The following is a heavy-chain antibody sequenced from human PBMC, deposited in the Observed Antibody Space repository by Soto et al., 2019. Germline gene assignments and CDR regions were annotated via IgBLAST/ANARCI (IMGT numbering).Heavy chain of an antibody. CDR2: INPICGTT. Sequence: ASVKVSCKASGGTFSSYAISWVRQAPGQGLEWMGIINPICGTTSYAQKFQGRVTMTRDTSTSTVYMELSSLRSEDTAVYYCARRGGSGWSRGFDYWGQGTLVTVSS. CDR3: ARRGGSGWSRGFDY. V-gene: IGHV1-46*03. CDR1: GGTFSSYA. D-gene: IGHD6-19*01. J-gene: IGHJ4*02.